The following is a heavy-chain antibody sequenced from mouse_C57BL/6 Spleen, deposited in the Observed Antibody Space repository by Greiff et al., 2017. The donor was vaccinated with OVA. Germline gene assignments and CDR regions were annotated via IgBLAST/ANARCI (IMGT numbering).Heavy chain of an antibody. D-gene: IGHD1-1*01. CDR3: ARTDRYWAGSSYDFDY. CDR2: IYPGSGST. J-gene: IGHJ2*01. CDR1: GYTFTSYW. V-gene: IGHV1-55*01. Sequence: VQLQQPGAELVKPGASVKMSCKASGYTFTSYWITWVKQRPGQGLEWIGDIYPGSGSTNSNEKFKSKATMTVDTSSSTAYMQLSSLTSEDSAVYYGARTDRYWAGSSYDFDYWGQGTTLTVSS.